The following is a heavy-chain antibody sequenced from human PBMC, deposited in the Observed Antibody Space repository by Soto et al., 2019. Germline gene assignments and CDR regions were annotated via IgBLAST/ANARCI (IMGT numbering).Heavy chain of an antibody. CDR1: GDSVSSNSAA. D-gene: IGHD6-13*01. Sequence: SQTLSLNCAISGDSVSSNSAAWNWIRQSPSRGLEWLGRTYYRSKWYNDYAVSVKSRITINPDTSKNQFSLQLNSVTPEDTAVYYCAREKRAPSYSSRWTDAFDIWGQGTMVTV. J-gene: IGHJ3*02. CDR3: AREKRAPSYSSRWTDAFDI. CDR2: TYYRSKWYN. V-gene: IGHV6-1*01.